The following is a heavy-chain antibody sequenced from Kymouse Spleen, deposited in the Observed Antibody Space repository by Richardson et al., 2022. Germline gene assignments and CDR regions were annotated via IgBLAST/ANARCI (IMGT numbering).Heavy chain of an antibody. CDR1: GFTFSSYD. CDR2: IGTAGDT. CDR3: ARASAEYSSSSGYYYGMDV. J-gene: IGHJ6*02. Sequence: EVQLVESGGGLVQPGGSLRLSCAASGFTFSSYDMHWVRQATGKGLEWVSAIGTAGDTYYPGSVKGRFTISRENAKNSLYLQMNSLRAGDTAVYYCARASAEYSSSSGYYYGMDVWGQGTTVTVSS. V-gene: IGHV3-13*01. D-gene: IGHD6-6*01.